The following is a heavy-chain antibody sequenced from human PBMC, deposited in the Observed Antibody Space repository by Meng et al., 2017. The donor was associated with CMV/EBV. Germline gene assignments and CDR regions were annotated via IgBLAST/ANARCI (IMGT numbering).Heavy chain of an antibody. CDR1: GGTFSSYA. J-gene: IGHJ6*02. CDR2: IIPILGIA. V-gene: IGHV1-69*10. CDR3: ARSYVDRGGDCYSGCYYYVMDV. Sequence: SVKVSCKASGGTFSSYAISWVRQAPGQGLEWMGGIIPILGIANYAQKFQGRVTITADKSTSTAYMELSSLRSEDTAVYYCARSYVDRGGDCYSGCYYYVMDVWGQGTTVTVSS. D-gene: IGHD2-21*01.